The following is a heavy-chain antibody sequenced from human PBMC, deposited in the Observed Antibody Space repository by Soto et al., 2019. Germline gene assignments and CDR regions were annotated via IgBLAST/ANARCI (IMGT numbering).Heavy chain of an antibody. V-gene: IGHV4-59*01. J-gene: IGHJ5*02. CDR3: ANALEDNAWFDP. Sequence: SETLSLTSTVSGGSISTYYWNWIRQPPGKGLEWIGYIYYTGSTYYNPSLKSRVTISIDTSKNQFSLKLSSVTAADTAVYYCANALEDNAWFDPWGQGTLVTVSS. D-gene: IGHD2-15*01. CDR1: GGSISTYY. CDR2: IYYTGST.